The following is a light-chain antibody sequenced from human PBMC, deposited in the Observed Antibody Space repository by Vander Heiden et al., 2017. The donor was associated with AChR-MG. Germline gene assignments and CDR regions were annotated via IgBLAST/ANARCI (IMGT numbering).Light chain of an antibody. Sequence: QSVMTQPPSASGTPGQRVIISCSGSSSNIGGNPVSWYQQLPGPAPKLLVYYNNQRPSGVPDRFSASKSGTSASLAISALQAEDEADYYCASWDGGRSGWVFGGGTKLTVL. J-gene: IGLJ3*02. CDR2: YNN. V-gene: IGLV1-44*01. CDR1: SSNIGGNP. CDR3: ASWDGGRSGWV.